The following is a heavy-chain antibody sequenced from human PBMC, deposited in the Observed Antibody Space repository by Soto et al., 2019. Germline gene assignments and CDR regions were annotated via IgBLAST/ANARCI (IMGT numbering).Heavy chain of an antibody. V-gene: IGHV1-18*04. CDR3: ARVQLYKFGGLSPTSVMGGYYGMDV. J-gene: IGHJ6*02. D-gene: IGHD3-10*01. CDR1: GYTFTSYG. CDR2: ISAYNGNT. Sequence: ASVKVSCKASGYTFTSYGISWVRQAPGQGLEWMGWISAYNGNTNYAQKLQGRVTMTTDTSTSTAYMELRSLRSDDTAVYYCARVQLYKFGGLSPTSVMGGYYGMDVWGQGTTVTVSS.